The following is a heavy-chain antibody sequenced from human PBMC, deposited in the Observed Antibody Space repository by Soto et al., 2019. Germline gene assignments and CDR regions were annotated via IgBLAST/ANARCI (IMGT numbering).Heavy chain of an antibody. D-gene: IGHD2-21*02. CDR1: GFTFSSYG. J-gene: IGHJ4*02. CDR2: IWYDGSNK. V-gene: IGHV3-33*01. Sequence: GGSLRLSCAASGFTFSSYGMHWVRQAPGKGLEWVAVIWYDGSNKYYADSVKGRFTISRDNSKNTLYLQMNSLRAEDTAVYYCARDYCGGDCYSPFFDYWGQGTLVTVSS. CDR3: ARDYCGGDCYSPFFDY.